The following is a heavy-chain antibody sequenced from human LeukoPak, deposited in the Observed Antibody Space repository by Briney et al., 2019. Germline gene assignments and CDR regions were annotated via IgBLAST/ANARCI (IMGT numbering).Heavy chain of an antibody. J-gene: IGHJ4*02. D-gene: IGHD4-17*01. Sequence: GGSLRLSCVASGFTVSSNYMSWVRQAPGKGLEWVSAIYSGGSTEYADSVKGRFTVSRDNSKNTLYLQMNSLRAEDTAVYYCARSSDGDYYYYFDYWGQGTLVTVSS. CDR2: IYSGGST. V-gene: IGHV3-66*01. CDR1: GFTVSSNY. CDR3: ARSSDGDYYYYFDY.